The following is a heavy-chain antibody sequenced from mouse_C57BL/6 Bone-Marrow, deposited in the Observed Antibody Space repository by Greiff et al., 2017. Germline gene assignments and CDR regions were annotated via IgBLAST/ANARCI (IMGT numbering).Heavy chain of an antibody. D-gene: IGHD1-1*01. Sequence: VQLQQSGAELARPGASVKMSCKASGYTFTSYTMHWVKQRPGQGLEWIGYINPSSGYTKYNQKFKDKATLTADKASSTAYMQLSSRTSEDSAVYYCERFGGSSYRGYWYFDVWGTGTTVTVSS. V-gene: IGHV1-4*01. CDR3: ERFGGSSYRGYWYFDV. CDR1: GYTFTSYT. CDR2: INPSSGYT. J-gene: IGHJ1*03.